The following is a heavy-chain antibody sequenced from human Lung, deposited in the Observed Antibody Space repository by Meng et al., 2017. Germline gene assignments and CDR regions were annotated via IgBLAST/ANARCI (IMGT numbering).Heavy chain of an antibody. V-gene: IGHV3-21*01. CDR3: ARGRVVVAATPSDY. CDR2: ISSSST. Sequence: EVQLGESGGGLVKPGGDLRFSCAASGFTFSSYSMNWVRPAPGKGLEWVSSISSSSTYADSVKGRFTISRDNAKNSLYLQMNSLRAEDTAVYYCARGRVVVAATPSDYWGQGTLVTVSS. J-gene: IGHJ4*02. D-gene: IGHD2-15*01. CDR1: GFTFSSYS.